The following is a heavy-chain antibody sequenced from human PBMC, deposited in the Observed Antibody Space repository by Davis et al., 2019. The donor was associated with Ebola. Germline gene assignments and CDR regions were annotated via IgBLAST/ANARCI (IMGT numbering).Heavy chain of an antibody. Sequence: PSETLSLTCAISGDSVSSAGWNWIRQSPSRGLEWLGRTYYKSKWYNDYAVSVKSRITINPDTSKNQFSLQLNSVTPEDTAVYYCASGFWKAGFNSWGQGILVTVSS. CDR1: GDSVSSAG. D-gene: IGHD1-1*01. CDR2: TYYKSKWYN. J-gene: IGHJ4*02. CDR3: ASGFWKAGFNS. V-gene: IGHV6-1*01.